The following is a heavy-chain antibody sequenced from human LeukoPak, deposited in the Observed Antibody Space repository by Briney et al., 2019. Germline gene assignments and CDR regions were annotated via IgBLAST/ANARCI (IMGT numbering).Heavy chain of an antibody. CDR1: GGSISSSSYY. CDR2: IYYSGTT. Sequence: SSETLSLTCTVSGGSISSSSYYWDWIRQPPGKGLEWIGTIYYSGTTYYYPSLRSRVTISVDTSRNQFSLKLSSVTATDTAVYYCARMIGDDAFDIWGQGTMVTVSS. V-gene: IGHV4-39*01. D-gene: IGHD3-22*01. J-gene: IGHJ3*02. CDR3: ARMIGDDAFDI.